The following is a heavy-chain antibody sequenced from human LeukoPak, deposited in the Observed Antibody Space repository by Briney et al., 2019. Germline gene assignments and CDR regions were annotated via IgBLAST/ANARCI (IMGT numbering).Heavy chain of an antibody. D-gene: IGHD3-22*01. CDR2: IYYSGST. J-gene: IGHJ4*02. V-gene: IGHV4-59*01. CDR3: ASSREVYYDSSGYLGY. CDR1: GGSLSTYY. Sequence: PETLSLTCTVSGGSLSTYYWSWIRQPPGKGLEWIGYIYYSGSTNYNPSLKSRVTISVATSKNRFSLKLSSVSAADTAVYYCASSREVYYDSSGYLGYWGQGTLVTVSP.